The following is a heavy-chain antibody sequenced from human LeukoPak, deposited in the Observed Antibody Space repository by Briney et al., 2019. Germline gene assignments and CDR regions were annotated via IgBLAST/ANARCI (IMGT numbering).Heavy chain of an antibody. Sequence: GGSLRLSCAASGFTFSSYAMSWVRQAPGKGLEWVSGISGSGGSTYYADPVKGRFTISRDNSKNTLYLKMNSLRAEDTAVYYCAKGKGTMIVVVIHYWGQGTLVTVSS. D-gene: IGHD3-22*01. J-gene: IGHJ4*02. CDR1: GFTFSSYA. CDR2: ISGSGGST. CDR3: AKGKGTMIVVVIHY. V-gene: IGHV3-23*01.